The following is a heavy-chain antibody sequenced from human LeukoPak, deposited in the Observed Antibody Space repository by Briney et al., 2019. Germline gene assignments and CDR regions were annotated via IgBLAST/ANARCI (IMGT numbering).Heavy chain of an antibody. Sequence: GTSLRLSCEASGFTFSTFPMHWVRQTPDKGLEWVAVISHDGRDTYYADSVKGRFTISRDNSKNTLYLQMNSLSPEDTAVVYCARVGRVSIYPSYMDVWGKGTTVIVSS. CDR2: ISHDGRDT. D-gene: IGHD6-6*01. V-gene: IGHV3-30*04. J-gene: IGHJ6*03. CDR3: ARVGRVSIYPSYMDV. CDR1: GFTFSTFP.